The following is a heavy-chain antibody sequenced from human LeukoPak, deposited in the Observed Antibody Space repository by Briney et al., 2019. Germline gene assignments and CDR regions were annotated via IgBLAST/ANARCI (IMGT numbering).Heavy chain of an antibody. CDR1: SGFISLYY. D-gene: IGHD6-19*01. J-gene: IGHJ5*02. Sequence: PSETLSLTCSVPSGFISLYYWSWVRQTPGEGLEWIGEINHGGATNYNLSLKSRVTISVDKSKNQFSLKLSSVTAADTAVYYCARDLVWRISGWIYNWFDPWGQGTLVTVSS. CDR2: INHGGAT. CDR3: ARDLVWRISGWIYNWFDP. V-gene: IGHV4-34*01.